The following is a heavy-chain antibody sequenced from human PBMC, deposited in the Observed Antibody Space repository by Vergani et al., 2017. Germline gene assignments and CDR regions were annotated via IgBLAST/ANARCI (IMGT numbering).Heavy chain of an antibody. CDR3: ARDRRAVAGPSWRLSSNAFDI. D-gene: IGHD6-19*01. V-gene: IGHV1-69*06. J-gene: IGHJ3*02. CDR1: GGTFSSYA. CDR2: IIPIFGTA. Sequence: QVQLVQSGAEVKKPGSSVKVSCKASGGTFSSYAISWVRQAPGQGLEWMGGIIPIFGTANYAQKFQGRVTMTTDTSTSTAYMELRSLRSDDTAVYYCARDRRAVAGPSWRLSSNAFDIWGQGTMVTVSS.